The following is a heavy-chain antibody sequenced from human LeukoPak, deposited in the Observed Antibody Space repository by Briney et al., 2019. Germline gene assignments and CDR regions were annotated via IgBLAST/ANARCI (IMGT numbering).Heavy chain of an antibody. CDR3: AREEYSSPYFDY. D-gene: IGHD6-6*01. V-gene: IGHV3-33*01. Sequence: PGGSLRLSCGASGFTFSSYGMHWVRQAPGKGLEWVAVIWYDGSNKYYADSVKGRFTISRDNSKNTLYLQMNSLRAEDTAVYYCAREEYSSPYFDYWGQGTLVTVSS. CDR2: IWYDGSNK. CDR1: GFTFSSYG. J-gene: IGHJ4*02.